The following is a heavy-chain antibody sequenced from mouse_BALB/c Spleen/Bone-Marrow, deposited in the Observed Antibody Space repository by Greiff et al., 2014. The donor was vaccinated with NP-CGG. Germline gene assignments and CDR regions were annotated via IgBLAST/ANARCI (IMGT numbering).Heavy chain of an antibody. CDR1: GFTFSDYG. CDR2: ISNLAYSI. D-gene: IGHD2-1*01. Sequence: EVKVEESGGALVQPGGSRKLSCAASGFTFSDYGMAWVRQAPGKGPEWVASISNLAYSIYYTDTVTGRFTISRENAKNTLYLEMSSLRSEDTAMYYCARETTRGAMDYWGQGTSVTVSS. V-gene: IGHV5-15*02. J-gene: IGHJ4*01. CDR3: ARETTRGAMDY.